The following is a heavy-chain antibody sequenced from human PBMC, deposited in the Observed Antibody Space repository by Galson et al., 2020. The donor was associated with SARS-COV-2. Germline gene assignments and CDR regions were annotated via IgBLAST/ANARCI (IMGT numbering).Heavy chain of an antibody. CDR2: IYYSGST. V-gene: IGHV4-59*01. CDR3: ARDGFVPAEQNYYYYMDV. Sequence: SETLSLTCTVSGGSISSYYWSWIRQPPGKGLEWIGYIYYSGSTNYNPSLKSRVTISVDTSKNQFSLKLSSVTAADTAVYYCARDGFVPAEQNYYYYMDVWGKGTTVTVSS. CDR1: GGSISSYY. D-gene: IGHD2-2*01. J-gene: IGHJ6*03.